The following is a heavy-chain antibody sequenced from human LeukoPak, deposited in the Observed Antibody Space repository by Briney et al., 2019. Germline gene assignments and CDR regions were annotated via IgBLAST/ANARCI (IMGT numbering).Heavy chain of an antibody. CDR2: ISGSGGST. CDR1: GFTFSSYA. CDR3: AKDWYSSSNAGYFDY. V-gene: IGHV3-23*01. Sequence: HPGGSLRLSCAASGFTFSSYAMSWVRQAPGKGLEWVSAISGSGGSTYYADSVKGRFTISRDNSKNTLYLQMNSLRAEDTAVYYCAKDWYSSSNAGYFDYWGQGTLVTVSS. D-gene: IGHD6-19*01. J-gene: IGHJ4*02.